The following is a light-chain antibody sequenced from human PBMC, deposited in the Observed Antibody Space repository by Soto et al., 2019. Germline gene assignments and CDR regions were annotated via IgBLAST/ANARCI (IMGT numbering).Light chain of an antibody. J-gene: IGKJ1*01. V-gene: IGKV3-20*01. Sequence: ELVLTQSPGTLSLSPGERATFSCRASQSVSSNYLAWYQQKPGQAPRLLIYGAFKRATGIPDRFSGSGSGTDLTITISRMEPEDFEVYGGQQYGSSPRTFGQGTKVDIK. CDR1: QSVSSNY. CDR3: QQYGSSPRT. CDR2: GAF.